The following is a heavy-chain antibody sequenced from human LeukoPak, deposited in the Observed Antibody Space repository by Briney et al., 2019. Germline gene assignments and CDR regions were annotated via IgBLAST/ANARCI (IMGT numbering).Heavy chain of an antibody. CDR1: GGSISSSY. J-gene: IGHJ3*02. V-gene: IGHV4-59*08. Sequence: SETLSLTCAVSGGSISSSYWSWIRQPPGKGLEWIGYIYYSGSTNYNPSLKSRVTISLDTSKNQFSLRLSSATAADTALYYCARRMAVASTFDIWGQGTMVTVSS. CDR3: ARRMAVASTFDI. CDR2: IYYSGST. D-gene: IGHD6-19*01.